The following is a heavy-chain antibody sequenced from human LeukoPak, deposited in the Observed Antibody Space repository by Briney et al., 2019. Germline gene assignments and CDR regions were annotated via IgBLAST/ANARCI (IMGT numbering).Heavy chain of an antibody. Sequence: GGSLRLSCAASGFTFSSYAMSWVRQAPGKGLEWVSAISGSGGSTYYADSVKGRFTISRDNSKNTLYLQMNSLRAEDTAVYYCAIPIVVVPAAISDYWGQGTLVTVSS. D-gene: IGHD2-2*02. CDR2: ISGSGGST. V-gene: IGHV3-23*01. CDR3: AIPIVVVPAAISDY. J-gene: IGHJ4*02. CDR1: GFTFSSYA.